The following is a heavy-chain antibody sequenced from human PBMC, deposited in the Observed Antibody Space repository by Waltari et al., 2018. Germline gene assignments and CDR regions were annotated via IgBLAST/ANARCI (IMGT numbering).Heavy chain of an antibody. J-gene: IGHJ6*02. CDR1: GFTFSSYS. Sequence: EVQLVESGGGLVQPGGSLRLSCAASGFTFSSYSMNWVRQAPGKGLEWVSYISSSSSTIYYADSVKGRFTISRDNAKNSLYLQMNSLRAEDTAVYYCARVQYYYDSSGYYGMDVWGQGTMVTVSS. CDR3: ARVQYYYDSSGYYGMDV. D-gene: IGHD3-22*01. V-gene: IGHV3-48*01. CDR2: ISSSSSTI.